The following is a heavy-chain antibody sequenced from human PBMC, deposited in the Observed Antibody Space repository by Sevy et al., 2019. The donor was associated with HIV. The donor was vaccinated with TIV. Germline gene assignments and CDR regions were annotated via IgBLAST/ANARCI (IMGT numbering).Heavy chain of an antibody. CDR1: GDTFGNYA. Sequence: ASVKVSCKASGDTFGNYAIAWVRQAPGQGLEWVGGIIPVFGSANSAQKFQERVTITADVSTSTAYMELRRLRSEETAVYYCARSNPDGYNYSYYYGMDVWGQGTTVTVSS. D-gene: IGHD5-12*01. V-gene: IGHV1-69*13. CDR3: ARSNPDGYNYSYYYGMDV. J-gene: IGHJ6*02. CDR2: IIPVFGSA.